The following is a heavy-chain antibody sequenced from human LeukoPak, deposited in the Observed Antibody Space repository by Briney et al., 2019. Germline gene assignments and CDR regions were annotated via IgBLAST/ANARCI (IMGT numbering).Heavy chain of an antibody. J-gene: IGHJ4*02. CDR2: ISPYNENR. V-gene: IGHV1-18*01. Sequence: GASVKVSCKASGYTFIRNGISWVRQAPGQGLEWMGWISPYNENRKYLQKLQGRVTMTTDTSTSTAYMELRSLRSDDTAVYYCARDLAGILTGSFDYWGQGTLVTVSS. CDR1: GYTFIRNG. D-gene: IGHD3-9*01. CDR3: ARDLAGILTGSFDY.